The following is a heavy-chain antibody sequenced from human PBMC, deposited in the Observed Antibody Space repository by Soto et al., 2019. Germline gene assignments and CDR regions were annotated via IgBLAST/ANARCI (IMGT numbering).Heavy chain of an antibody. CDR2: IKSDGSTT. V-gene: IGHV3-74*01. Sequence: GGSLRLSCAASGFTFRSHWMHWVRQGPGKGLVWVSRIKSDGSTTTYADSVKGRFTISRDNAKNTVYLQMNSLRVEDTAVYYCARDTPLRDSGPHFDYWGHGTLVTVSS. J-gene: IGHJ4*01. D-gene: IGHD3-10*01. CDR3: ARDTPLRDSGPHFDY. CDR1: GFTFRSHW.